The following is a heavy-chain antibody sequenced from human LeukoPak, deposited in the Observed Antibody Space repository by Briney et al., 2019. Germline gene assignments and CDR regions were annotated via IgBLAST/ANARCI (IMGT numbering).Heavy chain of an antibody. CDR1: GISFRRSG. D-gene: IGHD6-19*01. J-gene: IGHJ4*02. Sequence: PGGSLRLSCAVSGISFRRSGMHWVRQAPGKGLEWVAFIQNDGSDKKYADSVKGRFTVSRDNSKNTVYLQMNTLRSEDTAVYYCAREGGVVVAGTFDHWGQGTLVTVSS. CDR2: IQNDGSDK. CDR3: AREGGVVVAGTFDH. V-gene: IGHV3-30*02.